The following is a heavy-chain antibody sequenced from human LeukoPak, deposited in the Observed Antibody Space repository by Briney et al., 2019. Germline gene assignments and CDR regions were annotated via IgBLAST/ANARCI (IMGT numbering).Heavy chain of an antibody. D-gene: IGHD1-26*01. CDR3: ASGSGSYYFGGPDY. CDR1: GGSISSYY. V-gene: IGHV4-59*01. CDR2: IYYSGST. J-gene: IGHJ4*02. Sequence: SETLSLACTVSGGSISSYYWSWIRQPPGKGLEWIWYIYYSGSTNYNPSLKSRVTISVDTSKNQFSLKLSSVTAADTAVYYCASGSGSYYFGGPDYWGQGTLVTVSS.